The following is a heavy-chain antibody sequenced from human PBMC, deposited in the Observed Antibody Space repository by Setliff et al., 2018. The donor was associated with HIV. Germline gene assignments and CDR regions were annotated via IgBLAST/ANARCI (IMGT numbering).Heavy chain of an antibody. V-gene: IGHV4-59*01. CDR3: ARVQMAYAAFDV. Sequence: PSETLSLTCTVSGGSISTYYWSWFRQPPGKGLEWIGSIYFTGSSDNNPSLKSRVTLSVDTSKHQFSLKLSSVTAADTAVYYCARVQMAYAAFDVWGQGTMVTVSS. CDR2: IYFTGSS. D-gene: IGHD4-17*01. CDR1: GGSISTYY. J-gene: IGHJ3*01.